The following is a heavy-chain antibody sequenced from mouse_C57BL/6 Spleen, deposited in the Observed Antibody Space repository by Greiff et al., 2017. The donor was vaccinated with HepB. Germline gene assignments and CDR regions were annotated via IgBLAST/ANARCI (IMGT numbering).Heavy chain of an antibody. Sequence: QVQLQQSGTELVKPGASVKLSCKASGYTFTSYWMHWVKQRPGQGLEWIGNINPSNGGTNYNEKFKSKATLTVDKSSSTAYMQLSSLTSEDSAVYYCARGGLYYDYDEFAYWGQGTLVTVSA. CDR3: ARGGLYYDYDEFAY. D-gene: IGHD2-4*01. V-gene: IGHV1-53*01. CDR2: INPSNGGT. J-gene: IGHJ3*01. CDR1: GYTFTSYW.